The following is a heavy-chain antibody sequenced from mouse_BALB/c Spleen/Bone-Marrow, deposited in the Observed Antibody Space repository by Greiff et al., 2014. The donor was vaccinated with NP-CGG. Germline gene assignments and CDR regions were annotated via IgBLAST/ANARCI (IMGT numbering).Heavy chain of an antibody. CDR3: ARFPYDYGGGDY. D-gene: IGHD2-4*01. Sequence: VQLQQPGAELVKPGASVKLSCTASGFNIKDTYMHWVKQRPEQGLEWIGRIDPANDNTKYDPKFQGKATITADTSSNTAYLQLSSLTSEDTAVYYCARFPYDYGGGDYWGQGTTLTVSS. CDR1: GFNIKDTY. V-gene: IGHV14-3*02. J-gene: IGHJ2*01. CDR2: IDPANDNT.